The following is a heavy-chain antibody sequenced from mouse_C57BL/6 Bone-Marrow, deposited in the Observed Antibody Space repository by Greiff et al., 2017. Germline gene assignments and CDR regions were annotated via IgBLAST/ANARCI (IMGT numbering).Heavy chain of an antibody. D-gene: IGHD1-1*01. CDR2: ISGGGGNT. CDR1: GFTFSSYT. Sequence: EVNLVESGGGLVKPGGSLKLSCAASGFTFSSYTMSWVRQTPEKRLQWVAAISGGGGNTYYPDSVKGRFTISRDNDKNSLYLQMSSLRSEDTALXYCSRQVTTVLATKYFDVWGTGTTVTVSS. J-gene: IGHJ1*03. CDR3: SRQVTTVLATKYFDV. V-gene: IGHV5-9*01.